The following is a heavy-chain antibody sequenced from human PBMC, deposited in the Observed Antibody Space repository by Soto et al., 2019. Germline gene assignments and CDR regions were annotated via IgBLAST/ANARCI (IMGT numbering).Heavy chain of an antibody. D-gene: IGHD6-19*01. CDR1: GYTFTSYG. CDR3: ARLSSGWYNWFDP. J-gene: IGHJ5*01. Sequence: APVKVSSKASGYTFTSYGISGVRQAPGQGLEWMGWISAYNGNTNYAQKLQGRVTMTTDTSTSTAYMELRSLRSDDTAVYYCARLSSGWYNWFDPRGQGTLVTVSS. CDR2: ISAYNGNT. V-gene: IGHV1-18*01.